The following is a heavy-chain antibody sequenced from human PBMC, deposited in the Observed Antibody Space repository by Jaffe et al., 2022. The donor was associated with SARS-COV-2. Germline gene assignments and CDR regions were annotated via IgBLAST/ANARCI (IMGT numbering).Heavy chain of an antibody. Sequence: QLVESGGALVQPGGSLRLSCAGSDSTFSRSWMSWVRQAPGKGLEWVAIMDRDGSSKFYVASVRGRFTISRDNAKNSLYLQLDGLRAEDTAIYYCALHNDWAFDCRGQGTLVTVSS. CDR3: ALHNDWAFDC. CDR2: MDRDGSSK. V-gene: IGHV3-7*01. J-gene: IGHJ4*02. D-gene: IGHD3-9*01. CDR1: DSTFSRSW.